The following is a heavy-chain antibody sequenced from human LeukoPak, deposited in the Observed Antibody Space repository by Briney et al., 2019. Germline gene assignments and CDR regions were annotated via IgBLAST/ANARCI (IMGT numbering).Heavy chain of an antibody. Sequence: PGRSLRLSCAASGFTFSSYAMHWVRQAPGKGLEWVAVISYDGSNKYYADSVKGRFTISRDNSKNTLYLQMNSLRAEDTAVYYCAREWRELGYRSSTSCLYGMDVWGQGTTVTVSS. CDR3: AREWRELGYRSSTSCLYGMDV. J-gene: IGHJ6*02. CDR1: GFTFSSYA. D-gene: IGHD2-2*01. CDR2: ISYDGSNK. V-gene: IGHV3-30-3*01.